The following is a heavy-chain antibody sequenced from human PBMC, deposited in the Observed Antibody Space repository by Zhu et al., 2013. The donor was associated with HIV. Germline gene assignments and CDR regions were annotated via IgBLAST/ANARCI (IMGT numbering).Heavy chain of an antibody. D-gene: IGHD3-10*01. Sequence: QVQLVQSGAEVKKPGASVKVSCKASGYTFTNFDIHWVRQAPGQRLQWMGWISAGKGYTKYSQNFQGRVTITRDTSASTAYMDLSSLRSEDTAVYYCAKEFGSGSYYNGHAGFDIWGQGTMVTVSS. J-gene: IGHJ3*02. CDR3: AKEFGSGSYYNGHAGFDI. V-gene: IGHV1-3*01. CDR2: ISAGKGYT. CDR1: GYTFTNFD.